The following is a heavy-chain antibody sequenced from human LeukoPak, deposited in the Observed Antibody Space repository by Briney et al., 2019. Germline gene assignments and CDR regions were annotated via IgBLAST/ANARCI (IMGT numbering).Heavy chain of an antibody. Sequence: GGSLRLSCAASGFTFSSYAMSWVRQAPGKGLEWVGRSRDKANSYTTEYAAAVKGRFTISRDASKNSVYLQMNSLKAEDTAVYYCATFFGSDFGHWGQGTLVTVSS. D-gene: IGHD3-3*01. CDR3: ATFFGSDFGH. CDR2: SRDKANSYTT. V-gene: IGHV3-72*01. J-gene: IGHJ4*02. CDR1: GFTFSSYA.